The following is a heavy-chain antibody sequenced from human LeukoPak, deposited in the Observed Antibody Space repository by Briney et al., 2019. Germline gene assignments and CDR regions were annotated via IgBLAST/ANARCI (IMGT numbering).Heavy chain of an antibody. V-gene: IGHV4-59*01. CDR3: ARTTWNRGGWGYFHH. Sequence: SETLSLTCTVFGDSISNYYLIWIRQPPGKGLEWISYISDSGSTNYNPSLKRRVTISVDTSKNQFSLKLTSVTAADTAVYYCARTTWNRGGWGYFHHWGQGTLVTVSS. J-gene: IGHJ1*01. D-gene: IGHD6-19*01. CDR2: ISDSGST. CDR1: GDSISNYY.